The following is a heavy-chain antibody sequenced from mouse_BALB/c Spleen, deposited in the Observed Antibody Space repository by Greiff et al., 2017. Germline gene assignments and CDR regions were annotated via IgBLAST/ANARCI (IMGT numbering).Heavy chain of an antibody. V-gene: IGHV14-4*02. D-gene: IGHD2-3*01. CDR2: IDPENGDT. Sequence: EVQLQQSGAELVRSGASVKLSCTASGFNIKDYYMHWVKQRPEQGLEWIGWIDPENGDTEYAPKFQGKATMTADTSSNTAYLQLSSLTSEDTAVYYCNAGLLDYWGQGTTLTVSS. CDR1: GFNIKDYY. CDR3: NAGLLDY. J-gene: IGHJ2*01.